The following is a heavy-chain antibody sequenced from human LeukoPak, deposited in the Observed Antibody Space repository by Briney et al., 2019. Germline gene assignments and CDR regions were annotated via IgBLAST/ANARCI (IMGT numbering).Heavy chain of an antibody. D-gene: IGHD3-22*01. CDR1: GFTFSSYW. CDR3: ARGDYYDSSGYYCMPY. CDR2: INSDGSST. Sequence: GGSLRLSCAASGFTFSSYWMHWVRQAPGKGLVWVSRINSDGSSTSYADSVKGRLTISRDNAKNTLYLQMNSLRAEDTAVYYCARGDYYDSSGYYCMPYWGQGTLVTVSS. V-gene: IGHV3-74*01. J-gene: IGHJ4*02.